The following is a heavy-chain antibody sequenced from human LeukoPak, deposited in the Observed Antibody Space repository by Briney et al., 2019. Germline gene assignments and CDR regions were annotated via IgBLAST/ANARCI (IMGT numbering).Heavy chain of an antibody. CDR2: ISGYNGNT. CDR3: ATHPAATGYYYYMDV. J-gene: IGHJ6*03. CDR1: GYTFTSYG. V-gene: IGHV1-18*01. D-gene: IGHD2-15*01. Sequence: ASVKVSCKASGYTFTSYGISWVRQAPGQGLEWMGWISGYNGNTNYAQKLQGRDTMTTDTSTSTAYMELRSLRSDDTAVYYCATHPAATGYYYYMDVWGKGTTVTVSS.